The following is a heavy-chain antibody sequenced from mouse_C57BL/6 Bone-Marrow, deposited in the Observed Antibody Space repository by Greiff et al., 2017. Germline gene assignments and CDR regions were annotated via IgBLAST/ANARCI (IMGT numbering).Heavy chain of an antibody. V-gene: IGHV1-78*01. CDR3: ARCLYYYGSSYWYFDV. Sequence: QVQLKQSDAELVKPGASVKISCKVSGYTFTDNTIHWMKQRPEQGLEWIGYIYPRDGSTKYNEKFKGKATLTADKSSSTAYRQLNSLTSEDSAVYFCARCLYYYGSSYWYFDVWGTGTTVTVSS. CDR1: GYTFTDNT. J-gene: IGHJ1*03. CDR2: IYPRDGST. D-gene: IGHD1-1*01.